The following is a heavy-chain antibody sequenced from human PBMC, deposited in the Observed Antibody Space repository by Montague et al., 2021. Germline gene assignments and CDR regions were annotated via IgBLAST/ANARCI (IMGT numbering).Heavy chain of an antibody. Sequence: SLRLSCPASGFTFSNYWMHWVRQAPGKGLLWVSRISPDGSWTNYADSVRGRFTISRDNTKNTLYLQMGSLRAEDTALYYCVRDLNWAVDYWGQGTLVTVSA. D-gene: IGHD7-27*01. V-gene: IGHV3-74*01. CDR2: ISPDGSWT. CDR1: GFTFSNYW. CDR3: VRDLNWAVDY. J-gene: IGHJ4*02.